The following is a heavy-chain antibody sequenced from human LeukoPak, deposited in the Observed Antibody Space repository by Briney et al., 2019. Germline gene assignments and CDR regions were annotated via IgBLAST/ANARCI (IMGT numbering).Heavy chain of an antibody. CDR3: ARKAPKKGWSDP. Sequence: SETLSLTCTVSGGSNNSYYWSWIRQPPGKGLEWIGYTHPSGNTNYSPSLKSRVAISIDLSRNQFSLKLSSVTAADTAVYYCARKAPKKGWSDPWGQGTLVTVSS. CDR2: THPSGNT. J-gene: IGHJ5*02. V-gene: IGHV4-4*09. CDR1: GGSNNSYY.